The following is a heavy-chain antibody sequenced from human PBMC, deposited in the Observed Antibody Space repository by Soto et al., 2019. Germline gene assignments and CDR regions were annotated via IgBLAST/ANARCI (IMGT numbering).Heavy chain of an antibody. CDR2: ISGSGGST. CDR3: ARVTPGNNLYYFSGLDV. J-gene: IGHJ6*02. D-gene: IGHD1-1*01. V-gene: IGHV3-23*01. Sequence: GGSLSLSCAASGFTFSSYAISWFRQSPGKGLEWVSAISGSGGSTYYADSVKGRFTISRDNSKNTLYLQMNSLRAEDTGVYYCARVTPGNNLYYFSGLDVWGQGTSVTVSS. CDR1: GFTFSSYA.